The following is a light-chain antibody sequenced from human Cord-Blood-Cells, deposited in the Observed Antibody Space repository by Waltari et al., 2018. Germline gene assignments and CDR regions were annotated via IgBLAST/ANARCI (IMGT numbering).Light chain of an antibody. Sequence: AIRMTQSPSSLSAYTGDRVTITCRASQGISSYLAWYKQKPGKAPKLLIYAASTLQSGVPSRFSGSGSGTDFTLTISCLQSEDFATYYCQQYYSYPWTFGQGTKVEIK. CDR1: QGISSY. CDR2: AAS. J-gene: IGKJ1*01. V-gene: IGKV1-8*01. CDR3: QQYYSYPWT.